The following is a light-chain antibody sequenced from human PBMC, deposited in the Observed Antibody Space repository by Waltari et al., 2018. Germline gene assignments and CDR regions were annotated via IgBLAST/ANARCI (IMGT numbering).Light chain of an antibody. V-gene: IGLV6-57*03. CDR3: QSYDNSDHVV. CDR1: SGRIASNY. J-gene: IGLJ2*01. CDR2: EYA. Sequence: NFMLTQPHSVSESPGKTVTISCSRSSGRIASNYVQWYQQRTGSAPTTVIYEYAQRPSGVPDLFAGSIDISSNSASLTISGLKTEDEADYYCQSYDNSDHVVFGGGPKLTVL.